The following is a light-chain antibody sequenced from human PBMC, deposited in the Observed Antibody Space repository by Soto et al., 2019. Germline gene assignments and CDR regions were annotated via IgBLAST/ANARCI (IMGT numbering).Light chain of an antibody. CDR1: QSVSSY. CDR3: QQRSNWPLIT. Sequence: IVLTQSPASLSLSPGERATLSCRASQSVSSYLAWYQHKPGQAPRLLIYDASNRATGIPARFSGSGSGTDFSLTISSLEPEDFAVYYCQQRSNWPLITFGQGTRLEIK. J-gene: IGKJ5*01. V-gene: IGKV3-11*01. CDR2: DAS.